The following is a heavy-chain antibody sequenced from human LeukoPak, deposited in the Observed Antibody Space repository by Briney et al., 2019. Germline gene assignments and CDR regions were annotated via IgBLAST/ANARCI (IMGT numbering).Heavy chain of an antibody. Sequence: PSETLSLTCTVSGGSISSYYRSWIRQPPGKGLEWIGYIYYSGSTNYNPSLKSRVTISVDTSKNQFSLKLSSVTAADTAVYYCARLHAGAVDYWGQGTLVTVSS. CDR3: ARLHAGAVDY. CDR2: IYYSGST. J-gene: IGHJ4*02. V-gene: IGHV4-59*08. D-gene: IGHD1-26*01. CDR1: GGSISSYY.